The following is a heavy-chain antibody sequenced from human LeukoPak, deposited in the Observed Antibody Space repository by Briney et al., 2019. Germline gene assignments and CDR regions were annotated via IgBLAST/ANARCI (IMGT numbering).Heavy chain of an antibody. CDR2: INQDGSEK. Sequence: GGSLRLSCAASGFTFTTNWMTWVRQAPGKGLEWVATINQDGSEKYYVDSVKGRFTISRDNAKNSLFLQMNSLRAEDTAVYYCARDRITDFWSGYYTNYFDYWGQGTLSPSPQ. CDR3: ARDRITDFWSGYYTNYFDY. V-gene: IGHV3-7*01. CDR1: GFTFTTNW. J-gene: IGHJ4*02. D-gene: IGHD3-3*01.